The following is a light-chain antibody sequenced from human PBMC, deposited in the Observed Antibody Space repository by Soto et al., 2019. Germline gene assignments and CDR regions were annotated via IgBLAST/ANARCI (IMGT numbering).Light chain of an antibody. Sequence: DIQMTQSPSSLSASVVDRVTITFRASQIISSYLHWYQQKPGKAPKLLIYKASTLKSGVPSRFSGSGSGTEFTLTISSLQPDDFATYYCQQYNSYSGTFGQGTKVDIK. CDR3: QQYNSYSGT. CDR1: QIISSY. V-gene: IGKV1-5*03. CDR2: KAS. J-gene: IGKJ1*01.